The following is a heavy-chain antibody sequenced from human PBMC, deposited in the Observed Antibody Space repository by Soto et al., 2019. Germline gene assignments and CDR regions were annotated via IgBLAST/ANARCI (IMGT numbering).Heavy chain of an antibody. CDR2: INPNSGGT. D-gene: IGHD6-13*01. J-gene: IGHJ6*04. CDR1: GYTFTGYY. Sequence: ASVKVSCTASGYTFTGYYMHWVRHAPRQGLGWRGWINPNSGGTNYAQTFQGWVTMTRDTSISTAYMELSRLRSDDTAVYYCARDLERSISWYPHYGMDGWGKGTTIKVSS. CDR3: ARDLERSISWYPHYGMDG. V-gene: IGHV1-2*04.